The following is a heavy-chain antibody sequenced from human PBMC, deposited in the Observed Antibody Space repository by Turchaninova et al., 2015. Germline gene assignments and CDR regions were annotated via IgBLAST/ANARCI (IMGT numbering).Heavy chain of an antibody. Sequence: QITLKASGTTLVKPTQTLTRTCPFFGVTRSSSGVGECWIRQHPGKALEWLALIYCDDDKRYSPSLKSRLTITKDTSKNQVVLTMTNMDPVDTATYYCAHGYYYDSSGYFYWYFDLWGRGTLVTVSS. D-gene: IGHD3-22*01. V-gene: IGHV2-5*02. CDR1: GVTRSSSGVG. J-gene: IGHJ2*01. CDR3: AHGYYYDSSGYFYWYFDL. CDR2: IYCDDDK.